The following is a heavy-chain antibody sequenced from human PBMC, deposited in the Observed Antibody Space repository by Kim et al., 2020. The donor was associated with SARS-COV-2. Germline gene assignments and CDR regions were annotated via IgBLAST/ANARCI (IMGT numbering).Heavy chain of an antibody. CDR1: GFTFSSYA. D-gene: IGHD6-13*01. CDR3: ARGDYSSSWYNWFDP. J-gene: IGHJ5*02. Sequence: GGSLRLSCAASGFTFSSYAMHWVRQAPGKGLEWVAVISYDGSNKYYADSVKGRFTISRDNSKNTLYLQMNSLRAEDTAVYYCARGDYSSSWYNWFDPWGQGTLVTVSS. CDR2: ISYDGSNK. V-gene: IGHV3-30-3*01.